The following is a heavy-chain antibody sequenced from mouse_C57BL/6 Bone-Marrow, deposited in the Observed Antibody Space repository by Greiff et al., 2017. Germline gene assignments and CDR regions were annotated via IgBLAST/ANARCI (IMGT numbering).Heavy chain of an antibody. Sequence: EVQVVESGGGLVQPKGSLKLSCAASGFSFNTYAMNWIRQAPGKGLEWVARIRSKSNNYATYYADSVKDRFTISRDDSESMLYLQMNNLKTEDTAMYYCVRQGNWHYFDYWGQGTTLTVSS. V-gene: IGHV10-1*01. CDR2: IRSKSNNYAT. CDR1: GFSFNTYA. J-gene: IGHJ2*01. D-gene: IGHD2-1*01. CDR3: VRQGNWHYFDY.